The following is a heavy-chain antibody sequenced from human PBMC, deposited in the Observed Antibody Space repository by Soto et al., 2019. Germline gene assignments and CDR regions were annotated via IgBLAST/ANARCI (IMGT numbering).Heavy chain of an antibody. CDR2: ISYDGSNK. V-gene: IGHV3-30-3*01. CDR1: GFTFSSYA. J-gene: IGHJ4*02. Sequence: PGGSLRLSCAASGFTFSSYAMHWVRQAPGKGLEWVAVISYDGSNKYYADSVKGRFTISRDNSKNTLYLQMNSLRAEDTAVYYCARYEPFDYWGQGTLVTVSS. D-gene: IGHD3-3*01. CDR3: ARYEPFDY.